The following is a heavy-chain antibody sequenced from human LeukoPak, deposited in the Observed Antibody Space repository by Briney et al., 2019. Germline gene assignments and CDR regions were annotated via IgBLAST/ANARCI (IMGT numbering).Heavy chain of an antibody. V-gene: IGHV4-59*01. J-gene: IGHJ5*02. D-gene: IGHD3-3*01. CDR1: GGSMSSNY. Sequence: PSETLSLTCTVSGGSMSSNYWSWIRQPPGKGLEWIGYIYYSGGTNYNPSLKSRVSISVDASKNQFSLRLNSVTAADTAVYYCARDSGGSGYLWFDPWGQGTLVTVSS. CDR3: ARDSGGSGYLWFDP. CDR2: IYYSGGT.